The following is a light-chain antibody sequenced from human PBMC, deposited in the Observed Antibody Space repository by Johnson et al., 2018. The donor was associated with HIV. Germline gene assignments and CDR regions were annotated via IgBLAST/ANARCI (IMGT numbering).Light chain of an antibody. J-gene: IGLJ1*01. CDR2: DTD. CDR3: GTWDSSLSAEV. Sequence: QSVLTQPPSVSAATGQTVTIPCSGNSSNIGNNSVSWCQRLPGTAPKLLIHDTDERPPGIPDRFSGSKSGTSATLGITGLQTGDEADYYCGTWDSSLSAEVFGTGTKVTVL. CDR1: SSNIGNNS. V-gene: IGLV1-51*01.